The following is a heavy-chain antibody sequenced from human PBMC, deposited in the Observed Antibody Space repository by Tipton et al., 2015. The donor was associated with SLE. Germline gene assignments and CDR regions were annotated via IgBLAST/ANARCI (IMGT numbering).Heavy chain of an antibody. CDR2: IYYSGIT. CDR3: ARPHGNSRSDWYFDL. Sequence: LRLSCTVSGGSVSSSSYYWGWIRQPPGKGLEWIGSIYYSGITYYNPSLKSRVTISVDTSKNQFSLKLSSVTAADTAVYYCARPHGNSRSDWYFDLWARGTLVTVSS. J-gene: IGHJ2*01. V-gene: IGHV4-39*01. D-gene: IGHD4-23*01. CDR1: GGSVSSSSYY.